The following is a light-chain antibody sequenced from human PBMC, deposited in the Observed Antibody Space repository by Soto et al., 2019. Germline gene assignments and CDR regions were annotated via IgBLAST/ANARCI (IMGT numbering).Light chain of an antibody. J-gene: IGKJ1*01. V-gene: IGKV3-20*01. CDR1: QSVTSPF. Sequence: EIVLTQSPGTLSLSPGERATLSCRASQSVTSPFLAWYQQKPGQPPRLLIYSTSGRATGIPDRFSGSGSGTDFTLTISSLEPEDSAVYYCQQYGSSPQTFGQGTKGEV. CDR3: QQYGSSPQT. CDR2: STS.